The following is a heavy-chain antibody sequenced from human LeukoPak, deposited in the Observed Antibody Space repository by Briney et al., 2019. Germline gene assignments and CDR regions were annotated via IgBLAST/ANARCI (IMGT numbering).Heavy chain of an antibody. Sequence: ASVKVSCKASGYTFTSYAMHWVRQAPGQRLEWMGWINAGNGNTKYSQEFQGRVTITRDTSASTAYMELSSLRSEDMAVYYCARGNSSSWYVLDYWGQGTLVTVSS. J-gene: IGHJ4*02. V-gene: IGHV1-3*03. CDR1: GYTFTSYA. D-gene: IGHD6-13*01. CDR3: ARGNSSSWYVLDY. CDR2: INAGNGNT.